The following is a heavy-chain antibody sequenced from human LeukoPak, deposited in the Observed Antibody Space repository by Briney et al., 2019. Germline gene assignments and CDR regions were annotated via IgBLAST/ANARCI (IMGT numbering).Heavy chain of an antibody. J-gene: IGHJ6*02. D-gene: IGHD2-8*01. Sequence: ASVNVSCKVIEYSLHQLSIHWVRQAPGKGLESGGSSDLYSQKVQVRVIMTEDKYTDPAYLDLSNLRSEDTAVYYCATILYGYGMGVWGQGTTVNVSS. V-gene: IGHV1-24*01. CDR1: EYSLHQLS. CDR2: SD. CDR3: ATILYGYGMGV.